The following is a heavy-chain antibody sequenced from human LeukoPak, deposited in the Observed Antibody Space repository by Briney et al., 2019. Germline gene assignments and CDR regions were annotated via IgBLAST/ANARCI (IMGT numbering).Heavy chain of an antibody. CDR2: ISINSSTI. V-gene: IGHV3-48*01. D-gene: IGHD2-2*01. Sequence: GGSLRLSRAASGFTFGSYSMNWVRQAPGKGLEWVSYISINSSTIYYADSVKGRFTISRDNAKNSLYLQMNSLRAEDTAVYYCARDLGYCSSTSCYAYFDYWGQGTLVTVSS. J-gene: IGHJ4*02. CDR1: GFTFGSYS. CDR3: ARDLGYCSSTSCYAYFDY.